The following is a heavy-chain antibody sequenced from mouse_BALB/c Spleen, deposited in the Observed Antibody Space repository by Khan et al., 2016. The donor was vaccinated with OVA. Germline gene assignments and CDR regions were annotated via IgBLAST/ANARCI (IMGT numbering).Heavy chain of an antibody. Sequence: DLVKPGASVKLSCKASGYSFTSYWINWIKQRPGQGLEWIGRVAPGSGITYYNEMFKGKATLTVDTSSSTAYIQLSSLSSEDSAVYFCARIRYYYGSNLYAMDYWGQGTSVTVSS. CDR3: ARIRYYYGSNLYAMDY. D-gene: IGHD1-1*01. CDR2: VAPGSGIT. J-gene: IGHJ4*01. CDR1: GYSFTSYW. V-gene: IGHV1S41*01.